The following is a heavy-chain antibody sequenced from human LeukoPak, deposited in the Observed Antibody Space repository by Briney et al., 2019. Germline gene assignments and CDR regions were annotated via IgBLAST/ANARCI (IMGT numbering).Heavy chain of an antibody. V-gene: IGHV3-30*02. CDR2: IRYDSSHE. CDR3: AKERVTTIFGVITNAFDV. D-gene: IGHD3-3*01. J-gene: IGHJ3*01. Sequence: PGGSLRLSCAASGFTFNNYGVYWVRQAPGKGLEWVAFIRYDSSHEYYADSVKGRFTISRDNSKNTLYLQMNSLRDEDTAVYYCAKERVTTIFGVITNAFDVWGQGTMVTVSS. CDR1: GFTFNNYG.